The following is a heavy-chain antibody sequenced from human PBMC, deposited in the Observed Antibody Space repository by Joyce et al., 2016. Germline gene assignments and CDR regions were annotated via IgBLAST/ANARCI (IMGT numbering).Heavy chain of an antibody. CDR2: ISYDGSNK. CDR3: ARRGGDFYYYDMDV. CDR1: EFTFSIYA. J-gene: IGHJ6*02. Sequence: QVQLVESGGGVVQPGRSLRLSCEASEFTFSIYAMHWVRQAPGKGLEGVAFISYDGSNKYYADSVKGRFTISRDNSKDTLYLQMDGLRTEDTAVYYCARRGGDFYYYDMDVWGQGTTVTVSS. D-gene: IGHD3-10*01. V-gene: IGHV3-30*04.